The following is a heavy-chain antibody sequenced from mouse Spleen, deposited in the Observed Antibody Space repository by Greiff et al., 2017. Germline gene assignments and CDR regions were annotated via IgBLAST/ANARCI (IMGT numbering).Heavy chain of an antibody. D-gene: IGHD1-1*01. CDR1: GYAFSSSW. J-gene: IGHJ1*03. CDR2: IYPGDGDT. V-gene: IGHV1-82*01. Sequence: QVQLKQSGPELVKPGASVKISCKASGYAFSSSWMNWVKQRPGKGLEWIGRIYPGDGDTNYNGKFKGKATLTADKSSSTAYMQLSSLTSEDSAVYFCARGHYYGSSSNFDVWGTGTTVTVSS. CDR3: ARGHYYGSSSNFDV.